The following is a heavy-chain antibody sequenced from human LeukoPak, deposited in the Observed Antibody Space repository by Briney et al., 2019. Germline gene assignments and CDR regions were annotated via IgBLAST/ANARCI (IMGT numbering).Heavy chain of an antibody. J-gene: IGHJ6*03. CDR2: INHSGST. V-gene: IGHV4-30-2*01. Sequence: SETLSLTCAVSGGSISSGGYSWSWIRQPPGKGLEWIGEINHSGSTNYNPSLKSRVTISVDTSKNQFSLKLSSVTAADTAVYYCARHLYYALMDVWGKGTTVTISS. D-gene: IGHD3-10*01. CDR1: GGSISSGGYS. CDR3: ARHLYYALMDV.